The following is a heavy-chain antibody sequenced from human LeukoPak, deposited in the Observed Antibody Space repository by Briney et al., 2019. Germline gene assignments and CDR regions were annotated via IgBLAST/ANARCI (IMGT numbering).Heavy chain of an antibody. J-gene: IGHJ5*02. Sequence: SVKVSCKASGGTFSSYAISWVRQAPGQGLEWMVGIIPIFGTANYAQKFQGRVTITADESTSTAYMEPSSLRSEDPAVYYCARDDWFDPWGQGTLVTVSS. CDR3: ARDDWFDP. CDR2: IIPIFGTA. V-gene: IGHV1-69*13. CDR1: GGTFSSYA.